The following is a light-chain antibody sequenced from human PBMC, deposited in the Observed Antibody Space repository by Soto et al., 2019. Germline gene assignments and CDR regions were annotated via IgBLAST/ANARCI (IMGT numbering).Light chain of an antibody. CDR2: WAS. Sequence: DIVMTQSPDSLAVSLGERATINCKSSQSVLYISNNKNYLAWYQQKPGQPPNLLIYWASTQESGIPDRVSGSGSGPDFTLNISSLQAEDVRFYYCHQYYIIPLTFGQGTKVEIK. CDR3: HQYYIIPLT. V-gene: IGKV4-1*01. CDR1: QSVLYISNNKNY. J-gene: IGKJ1*01.